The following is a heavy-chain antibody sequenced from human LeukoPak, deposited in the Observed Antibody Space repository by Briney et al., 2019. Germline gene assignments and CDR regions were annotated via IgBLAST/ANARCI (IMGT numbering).Heavy chain of an antibody. CDR3: ARDLHCGGDCYPLTY. V-gene: IGHV3-48*01. CDR1: GFTFSGFG. Sequence: GGSLRLSCAPSGFTFSGFGMNWVRQAPGRGLECVSYISSASRTIYYADSVKGRFTISRDNAKNSLYLQMNSLRAEDTAVYYCARDLHCGGDCYPLTYWGQGTLVTVSS. J-gene: IGHJ4*02. D-gene: IGHD2-21*01. CDR2: ISSASRTI.